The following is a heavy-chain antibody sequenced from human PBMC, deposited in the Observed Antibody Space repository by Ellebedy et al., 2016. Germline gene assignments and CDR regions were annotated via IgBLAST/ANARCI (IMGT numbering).Heavy chain of an antibody. Sequence: ASVKVSXXASGYTFTSYGISWVRQAPGQGLEWMGWISAYNGNTNYAQKLQGRVTMTTDTSTSTAYMELRSLRSDDTAVYYCARGDYGDSRWDYWGQGTLVTVSS. CDR3: ARGDYGDSRWDY. D-gene: IGHD4-17*01. CDR1: GYTFTSYG. J-gene: IGHJ4*02. CDR2: ISAYNGNT. V-gene: IGHV1-18*01.